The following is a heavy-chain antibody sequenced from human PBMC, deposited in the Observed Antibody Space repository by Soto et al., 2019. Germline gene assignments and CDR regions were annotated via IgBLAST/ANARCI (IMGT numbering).Heavy chain of an antibody. CDR1: GGSISSCC. CDR2: IYYSGST. Sequence: SETPSVTCTVSGGSISSCCWSWNRPPPGKGLEWIGYIYYSGSTNYNPSLKSRVTISVDTSKNQFSLKLSSVTAADTAVYYCARVRVTHHYGMDVWGQGTTVTVSS. V-gene: IGHV4-59*01. J-gene: IGHJ6*02. CDR3: ARVRVTHHYGMDV. D-gene: IGHD2-21*02.